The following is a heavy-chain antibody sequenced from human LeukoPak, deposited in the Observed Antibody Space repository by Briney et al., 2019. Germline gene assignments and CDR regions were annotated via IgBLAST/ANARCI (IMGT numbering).Heavy chain of an antibody. CDR2: IYSGGST. Sequence: GGSLRLSCAASGFTVSSNYMSWVRQAPGKGLEWVSVIYSGGSTYYADSVKGRFTISRDNSKNTLYLQMNSLRAEDTAVYYCAKDRGYSYGYFDYWGQGTLVTVSS. D-gene: IGHD5-18*01. CDR3: AKDRGYSYGYFDY. V-gene: IGHV3-66*01. J-gene: IGHJ4*02. CDR1: GFTVSSNY.